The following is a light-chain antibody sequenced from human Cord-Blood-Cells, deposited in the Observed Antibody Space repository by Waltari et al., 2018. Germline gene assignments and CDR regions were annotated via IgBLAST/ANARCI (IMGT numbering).Light chain of an antibody. J-gene: IGKJ2*03. CDR1: QSVSSN. V-gene: IGKV3-15*01. CDR3: QQYNIWPPILNS. CDR2: GAS. Sequence: EIVMTQSPATLSVSPGERATLSCRASQSVSSNLAWYQQKPGQAPRLLIYGASTRATGIPARFSGSGSGTEFTLTISSLQSEDFAVYYCQQYNIWPPILNSFGQGTKLEIK.